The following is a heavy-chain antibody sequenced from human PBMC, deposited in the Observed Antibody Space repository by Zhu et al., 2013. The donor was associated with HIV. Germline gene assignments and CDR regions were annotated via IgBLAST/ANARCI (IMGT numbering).Heavy chain of an antibody. CDR1: GGSFSGYY. J-gene: IGHJ4*02. D-gene: IGHD2-2*01. CDR2: INHSGST. CDR3: ARLSLVVPAAIKY. Sequence: QVQLQQWGAGLLKPSETLSLTCAVYGGSFSGYYWSWIRQPPGKGLEWIGEINHSGSTNYNPSLKSRVTISVDTSKNQFSLNLSSVTAADTAVYYCARLSLVVPAAIKYWGLGTLVTVSS. V-gene: IGHV4-34*01.